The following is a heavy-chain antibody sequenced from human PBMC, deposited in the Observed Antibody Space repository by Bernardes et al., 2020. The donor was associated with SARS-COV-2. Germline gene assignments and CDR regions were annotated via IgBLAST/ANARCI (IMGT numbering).Heavy chain of an antibody. CDR1: GFTFSDHY. Sequence: GRSLRLSCAVSGFTFSDHYMSWIRQAPGKGLEWVAYITTSGRTTYYADSVKGRFTISRDNAKNSLYLQMNSLRAEDTAMYYCARSTIVSGSAYDYWGQGTLVTVSS. J-gene: IGHJ4*02. CDR2: ITTSGRTT. V-gene: IGHV3-11*01. CDR3: ARSTIVSGSAYDY. D-gene: IGHD1-1*01.